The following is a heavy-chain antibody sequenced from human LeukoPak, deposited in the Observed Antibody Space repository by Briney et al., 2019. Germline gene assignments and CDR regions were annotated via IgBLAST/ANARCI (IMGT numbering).Heavy chain of an antibody. CDR2: ISSSGSTI. Sequence: PGGSLRLSCAASGFTFSSYEMNWVRQAPGKGLEWVSYISSSGSTIYYADSVKGRFTISRDNSKNTLYLQMNSLRAEDTAVYYCARGAIFGVVITRSAFDIWGQGTMVTVSS. V-gene: IGHV3-48*03. D-gene: IGHD3-3*01. CDR3: ARGAIFGVVITRSAFDI. CDR1: GFTFSSYE. J-gene: IGHJ3*02.